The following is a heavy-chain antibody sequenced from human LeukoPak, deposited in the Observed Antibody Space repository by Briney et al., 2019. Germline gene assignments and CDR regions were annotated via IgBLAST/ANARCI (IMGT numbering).Heavy chain of an antibody. CDR2: IYYSGTA. D-gene: IGHD6-13*01. J-gene: IGHJ4*02. V-gene: IGHV4-59*01. CDR3: ARGVYIAAAQYGY. CDR1: GGSISNYY. Sequence: SETLSLTCTVSGGSISNYYWSWIRQPPGKGLEWIGYIYYSGTANYNPSLKSRVTISVDTSKNQFSLKLNSVTAADTAVYYCARGVYIAAAQYGYWGQGTLVTVSS.